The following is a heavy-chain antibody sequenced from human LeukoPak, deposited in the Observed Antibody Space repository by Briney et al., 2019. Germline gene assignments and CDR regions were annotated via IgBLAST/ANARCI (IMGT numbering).Heavy chain of an antibody. CDR1: GGSLSPNY. CDR2: INQSGSR. D-gene: IGHD3-22*01. Sequence: SETLSLTCSVSGGSLSPNYWSWIRQPPGGGLEWLGEINQSGSRNYNPSLKSRVTISVEKFKNRSSLEVTSVTAPCTPIYCCATLGGLYYESHGYPDFDHWGQGTLVTVSS. CDR3: ATLGGLYYESHGYPDFDH. J-gene: IGHJ4*02. V-gene: IGHV4-34*01.